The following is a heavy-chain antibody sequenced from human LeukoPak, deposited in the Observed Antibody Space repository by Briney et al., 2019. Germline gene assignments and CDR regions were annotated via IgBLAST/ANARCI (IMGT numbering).Heavy chain of an antibody. V-gene: IGHV4-34*01. CDR3: ARLATRSSSWYYYYGMDV. CDR2: INHSGST. Sequence: PSETLSLTCAVYGGSFSGYYWSWIRQPPGKGLEWIGEINHSGSTNYNPSLKSQVTISVDTSKNQFSLKLSSVTAADTAVYYCARLATRSSSWYYYYGMDVWGQGTTVTVSS. J-gene: IGHJ6*02. CDR1: GGSFSGYY. D-gene: IGHD6-13*01.